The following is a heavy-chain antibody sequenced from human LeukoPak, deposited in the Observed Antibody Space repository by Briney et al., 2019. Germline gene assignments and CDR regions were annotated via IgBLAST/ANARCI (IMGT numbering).Heavy chain of an antibody. D-gene: IGHD5-12*01. Sequence: GGSLRLSCAASGFTFSSYSMNWVRQAPGKGVEWVSSISSSSSYIYYADSVKGRFTIPRDNAKNSLYLQMNSLRAEDTAVYYCARGSRDGYNFDYWGQGTLVTVSS. V-gene: IGHV3-21*01. CDR2: ISSSSSYI. CDR1: GFTFSSYS. J-gene: IGHJ4*02. CDR3: ARGSRDGYNFDY.